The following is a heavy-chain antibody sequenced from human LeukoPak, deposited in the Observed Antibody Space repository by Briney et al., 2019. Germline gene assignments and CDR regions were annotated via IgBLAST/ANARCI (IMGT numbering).Heavy chain of an antibody. CDR1: NYGFTSYG. D-gene: IGHD6-19*01. V-gene: IGHV1-18*01. Sequence: ASVKVSCKASNYGFTSYGFSWVRQAPGQGLEWLGWISTDNGNTDYAQKFQGRVTMITDTSTRTADMELRSLRSDDTAVYYCARVAGTSHYYYYYYMDVWGKGTTVTVSS. J-gene: IGHJ6*03. CDR2: ISTDNGNT. CDR3: ARVAGTSHYYYYYYMDV.